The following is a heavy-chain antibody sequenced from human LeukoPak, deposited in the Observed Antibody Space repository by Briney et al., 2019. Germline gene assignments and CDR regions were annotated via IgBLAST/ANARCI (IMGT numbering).Heavy chain of an antibody. Sequence: PSETLSLTCTVSGGSISSGDHFWSWIRQHPGKGLEWIGYIFYSGSTYYNPSLKSRVTISVDTSKNQFSLKLSSVTAADTAVYYCARDLLGVTYYGFLSGPRWGQGALVTVSS. V-gene: IGHV4-31*03. D-gene: IGHD3-3*01. CDR1: GGSISSGDHF. CDR2: IFYSGST. J-gene: IGHJ4*02. CDR3: ARDLLGVTYYGFLSGPR.